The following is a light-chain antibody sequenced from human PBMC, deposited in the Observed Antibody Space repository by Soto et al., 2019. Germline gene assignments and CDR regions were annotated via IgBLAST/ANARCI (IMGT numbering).Light chain of an antibody. CDR2: GAS. Sequence: EILFPQCPGTLSLSPGERATLSLRASQKISSSYLAWYQQKPGQATRFLIYGASSRANGIPDRFSGSGSGTDFTLTLSRLEPEDFALYYCQQYGGTHPITFGQGTRLEIK. J-gene: IGKJ5*01. CDR1: QKISSSY. CDR3: QQYGGTHPIT. V-gene: IGKV3-20*01.